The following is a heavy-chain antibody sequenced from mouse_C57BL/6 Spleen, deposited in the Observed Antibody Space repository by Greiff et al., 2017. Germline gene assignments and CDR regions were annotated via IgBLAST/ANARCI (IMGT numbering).Heavy chain of an antibody. CDR2: INPNYGTT. CDR1: GYSFTDYN. Sequence: EVKLMESGPELVKPGASVKISCKASGYSFTDYNMNWVKQSNGKSLEWIGVINPNYGTTSYNQKFKGKATLTVDQSSSTAYMQLNSLTSEDSAVYYCAREDYYGSSPAWFAYWGQGTLVTVSA. J-gene: IGHJ3*01. D-gene: IGHD1-1*01. V-gene: IGHV1-39*01. CDR3: AREDYYGSSPAWFAY.